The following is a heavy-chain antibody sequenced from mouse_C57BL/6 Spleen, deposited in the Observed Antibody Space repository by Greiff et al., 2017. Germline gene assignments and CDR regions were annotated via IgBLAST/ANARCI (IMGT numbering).Heavy chain of an antibody. CDR2: IYPGDGDT. CDR3: AREGYLYYFDY. CDR1: GYAFSSSG. V-gene: IGHV1-82*01. Sequence: VQLQESGPELVKPGDSVKISCKASGYAFSSSGMNWVKQRPGKGLEWIGRIYPGDGDTNYNGKFKGKATLTADKSYSTAYMQLSSLTSEDSAVYFCAREGYLYYFDYWGQGTTLTVSS. D-gene: IGHD2-2*01. J-gene: IGHJ2*01.